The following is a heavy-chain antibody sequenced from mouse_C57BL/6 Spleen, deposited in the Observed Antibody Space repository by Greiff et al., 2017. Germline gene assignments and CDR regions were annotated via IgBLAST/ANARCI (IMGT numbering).Heavy chain of an antibody. V-gene: IGHV1-15*01. Sequence: VKLQQSGAELVRPGASVTLSCKASGYTFTDYEMHWVKQTPVHGLEWIGAIDPETGGTAYNQKFKGKAILTADKSSSTAYMELRSLTSEDAAVYYCTPHYYAMDYWGQGTSVTVSS. CDR3: TPHYYAMDY. J-gene: IGHJ4*01. CDR1: GYTFTDYE. CDR2: IDPETGGT.